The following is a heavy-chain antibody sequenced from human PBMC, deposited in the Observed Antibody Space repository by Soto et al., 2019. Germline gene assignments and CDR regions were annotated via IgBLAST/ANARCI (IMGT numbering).Heavy chain of an antibody. CDR1: GGSISSGGYY. CDR2: IYYSGST. Sequence: QVQLQESGPGLVKPSQTLSLTCTVSGGSISSGGYYWSWIRQHPGKGLEWIGYIYYSGSTYYNPSLKSRVTISVDSSKNQFSLKLSSVTAADTAVYYCARVRRYYGSGKFDGVDYWGQGTLVTVSS. CDR3: ARVRRYYGSGKFDGVDY. V-gene: IGHV4-31*03. D-gene: IGHD3-10*01. J-gene: IGHJ4*02.